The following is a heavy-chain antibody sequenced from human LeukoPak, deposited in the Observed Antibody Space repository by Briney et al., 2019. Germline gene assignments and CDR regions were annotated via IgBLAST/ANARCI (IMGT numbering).Heavy chain of an antibody. V-gene: IGHV7-4-1*02. CDR1: GYTFTSYA. J-gene: IGHJ4*02. Sequence: ASVKVSCKASGYTFTSYAMNWVRQAPGQGLEWMGWINTNTGNPTYAQDFTGRVVFSLDTSVSTAYLEISSLKAEDTAVYYCARRQTYYYDSSGYDYWGQGTLVTVSS. CDR3: ARRQTYYYDSSGYDY. D-gene: IGHD3-22*01. CDR2: INTNTGNP.